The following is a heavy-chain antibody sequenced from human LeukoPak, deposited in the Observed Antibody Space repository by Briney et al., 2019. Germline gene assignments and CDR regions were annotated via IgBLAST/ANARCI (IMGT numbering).Heavy chain of an antibody. CDR2: ISGSGDST. CDR1: GFTFSSYA. D-gene: IGHD3-22*01. J-gene: IGHJ4*02. Sequence: AGGSLRLSCAASGFTFSSYAMTWVRQAPGKGLDWVSAISGSGDSTYYADSVKGRFTLSRDNSKNTLYLQMDSLRAEDTAVYYCAKRFTYYYDSGGYYYFDYWGQGTLVTVSS. CDR3: AKRFTYYYDSGGYYYFDY. V-gene: IGHV3-23*01.